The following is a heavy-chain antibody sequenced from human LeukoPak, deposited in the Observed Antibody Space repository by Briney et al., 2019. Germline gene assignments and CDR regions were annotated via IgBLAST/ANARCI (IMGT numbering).Heavy chain of an antibody. J-gene: IGHJ5*02. CDR3: ANRLGGFDP. CDR2: ISYDGSNK. Sequence: GSLRLSCAASGFTFSSYGMHWVRQAPGKGLEWVAVISYDGSNKYYADSVKGRFTIFRDNSKNTLYLQMNSLRAEDTAVYYCANRLGGFDPWGQGTLVTVSS. CDR1: GFTFSSYG. V-gene: IGHV3-30*18.